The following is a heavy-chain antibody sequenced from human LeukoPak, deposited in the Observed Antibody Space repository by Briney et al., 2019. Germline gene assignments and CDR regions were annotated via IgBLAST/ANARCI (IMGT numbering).Heavy chain of an antibody. J-gene: IGHJ4*02. CDR1: GFTFGTHA. Sequence: GGSLSLSCTASGFTFGTHAMAWVRQARGRGLEWVSSISGNGGSTYYAASVLGRFTISRDNSKNTLYLHMNSLRAEDTAVYYCAKNTVTVDYWGQGTLVTVSS. V-gene: IGHV3-23*01. CDR2: ISGNGGST. D-gene: IGHD4-17*01. CDR3: AKNTVTVDY.